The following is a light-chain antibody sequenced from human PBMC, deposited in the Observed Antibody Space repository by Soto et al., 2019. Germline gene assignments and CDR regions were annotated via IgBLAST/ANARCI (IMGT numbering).Light chain of an antibody. CDR2: EVS. Sequence: QSVLSQPASVSGSPGQSITISCTGTSSDISIYNYVSWYQQHPGKAPKLIIYEVSNRPSGISNRFSGAKSGNTASLTISGLQVEDEADYYCCSYTSSTSYVFG. CDR1: SSDISIYNY. V-gene: IGLV2-14*01. CDR3: CSYTSSTSYV. J-gene: IGLJ7*01.